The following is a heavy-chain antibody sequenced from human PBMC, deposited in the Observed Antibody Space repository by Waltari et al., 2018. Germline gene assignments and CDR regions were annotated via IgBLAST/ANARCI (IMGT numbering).Heavy chain of an antibody. CDR2: IYTSGST. V-gene: IGHV4-61*02. CDR1: GGSISSGSYY. CDR3: ARAKGQYGDYEGEY. Sequence: QVQLQESGPGLVKPSQTLSLTCTVSGGSISSGSYYWSWIRQPAGKGLEWIGRIYTSGSTNYNPSLKSRVTISVDTSKNQFSLKLSSVTAADTAVYYCARAKGQYGDYEGEYWGQGTLVTVSS. D-gene: IGHD4-17*01. J-gene: IGHJ4*02.